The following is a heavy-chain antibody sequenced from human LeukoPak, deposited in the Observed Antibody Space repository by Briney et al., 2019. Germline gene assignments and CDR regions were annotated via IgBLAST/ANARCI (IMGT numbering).Heavy chain of an antibody. J-gene: IGHJ3*02. CDR2: IYHSGST. V-gene: IGHV4-4*02. D-gene: IGHD3-22*01. CDR1: GGSISSSNW. CDR3: ARAPWRTTYYYDSSGYYKDDAFDI. Sequence: SETLSLTCAVSGGSISSSNWWSWVRQPPGKGLEWIGEIYHSGSTNYNPSLKSRVTMSVDTSKNQFSLKLSSVTAADTAVYYCARAPWRTTYYYDSSGYYKDDAFDIWGQGTMVTVSS.